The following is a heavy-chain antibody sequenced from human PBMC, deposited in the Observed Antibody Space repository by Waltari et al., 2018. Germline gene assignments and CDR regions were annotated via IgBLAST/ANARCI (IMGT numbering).Heavy chain of an antibody. Sequence: EVLLVESGGGSVQPGGSLRLSCAASGFTFSSYWMSWVRQAPGKGLEWVASIKQGGSEKYYVDSVKGRFTISRDNPKNSLYLQMNSLRAEDTAVYYCARVLIPHGDYPENWGQGTLVTVSS. J-gene: IGHJ4*02. V-gene: IGHV3-7*03. CDR1: GFTFSSYW. CDR3: ARVLIPHGDYPEN. D-gene: IGHD4-17*01. CDR2: IKQGGSEK.